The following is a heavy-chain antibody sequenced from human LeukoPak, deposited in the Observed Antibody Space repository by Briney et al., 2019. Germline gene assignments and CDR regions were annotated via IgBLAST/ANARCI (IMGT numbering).Heavy chain of an antibody. J-gene: IGHJ4*02. CDR2: IIPIFGTA. V-gene: IGHV1-69*05. CDR1: GATFSSYA. Sequence: ASVKVSCKASGATFSSYAISWVRQAPGQGLEWMGRIIPIFGTANYAQKFQGRVTITTDESTSTAYMELSSLRSEDTAVYYCAREPIVGATTEFYFDYWGQGTLVTVSS. D-gene: IGHD1-26*01. CDR3: AREPIVGATTEFYFDY.